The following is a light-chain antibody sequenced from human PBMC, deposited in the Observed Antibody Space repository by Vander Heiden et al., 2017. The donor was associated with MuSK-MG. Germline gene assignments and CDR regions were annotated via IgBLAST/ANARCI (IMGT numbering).Light chain of an antibody. V-gene: IGKV1-33*01. Sequence: DIQMTQSPSSLSASVGDRVTITCQASQDISNYLNWYQQKPGKAPKLLIYHASNLETGVPSRFSGSGSGTDFTFTISSLQPEDIATYYCQQDDNLPYTFGQGTKLXIK. CDR2: HAS. J-gene: IGKJ2*01. CDR1: QDISNY. CDR3: QQDDNLPYT.